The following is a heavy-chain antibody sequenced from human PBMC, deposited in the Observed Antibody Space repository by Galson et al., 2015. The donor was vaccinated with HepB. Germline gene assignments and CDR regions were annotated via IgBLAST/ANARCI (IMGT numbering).Heavy chain of an antibody. V-gene: IGHV2-70*11. J-gene: IGHJ3*02. CDR1: GFSLSTSGMC. Sequence: ALVKPTQTLTLTCTFSGFSLSTSGMCVSWIRQPPGKALEWLARIDWDDDKYYSTSLKTRLTISKDTSKNQVVLTMTNMDPVDTATYYCARIESSGYWGDAFDIWGQGTMVTVSS. CDR3: ARIESSGYWGDAFDI. D-gene: IGHD3-22*01. CDR2: IDWDDDK.